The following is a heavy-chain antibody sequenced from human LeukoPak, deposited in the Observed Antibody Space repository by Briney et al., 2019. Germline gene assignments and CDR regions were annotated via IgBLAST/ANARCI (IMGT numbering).Heavy chain of an antibody. Sequence: GGSLRLSCAASGFTVSSRYMSWVRQAPRKGLEWVSVIYSVGRTSYADSVKGRFTVSRDNSKNTLYLQMNSLRAEDTAVYYCAKRARPFGGGFDYWGQGTLVSVSS. V-gene: IGHV3-53*01. D-gene: IGHD3-16*01. CDR3: AKRARPFGGGFDY. J-gene: IGHJ4*02. CDR1: GFTVSSRY. CDR2: IYSVGRT.